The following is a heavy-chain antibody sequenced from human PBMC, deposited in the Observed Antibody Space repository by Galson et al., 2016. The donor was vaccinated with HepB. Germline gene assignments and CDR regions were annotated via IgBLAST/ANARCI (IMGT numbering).Heavy chain of an antibody. V-gene: IGHV3-30-3*01. CDR1: GFTFSYYA. Sequence: SLRLSCAASGFTFSYYAMYWVRQAPGKGLEWVAVMSYDGSSKNYADSVKGRFTISRDNSKNTLYLQMNSLRAEDTAVYYCAKGYGFWTAFDYWGQGTLVTVSS. D-gene: IGHD3-3*01. CDR3: AKGYGFWTAFDY. J-gene: IGHJ4*02. CDR2: MSYDGSSK.